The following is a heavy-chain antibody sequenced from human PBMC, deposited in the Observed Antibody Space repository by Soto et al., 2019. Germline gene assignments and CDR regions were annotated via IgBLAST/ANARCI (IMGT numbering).Heavy chain of an antibody. D-gene: IGHD1-26*01. Sequence: XSVKXSCKASGYTFTSYAMHWVRQAPGQRLEWMGCXNDGNXNTKYSQKFQXXVTITRDXXESTAYMELSSLRSEDTAVYYCARGLGLYYFDYWGQGTLVTVSS. V-gene: IGHV1-3*01. CDR3: ARGLGLYYFDY. CDR2: XNDGNXNT. CDR1: GYTFTSYA. J-gene: IGHJ4*02.